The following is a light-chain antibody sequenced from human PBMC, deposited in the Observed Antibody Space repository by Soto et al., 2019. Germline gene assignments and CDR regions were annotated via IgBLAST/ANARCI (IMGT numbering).Light chain of an antibody. J-gene: IGLJ2*01. CDR3: QAWDSTTAV. V-gene: IGLV3-1*01. CDR1: KLGDKY. CDR2: QHT. Sequence: SYELTQPPSVSVSPGQTASITCSGDKLGDKYACWYQQKPGQSPVLVIYQHTKRPSGIPERFSGSNSGNTATLTISGTQGLDEADYYCQAWDSTTAVFGGGTKVTVL.